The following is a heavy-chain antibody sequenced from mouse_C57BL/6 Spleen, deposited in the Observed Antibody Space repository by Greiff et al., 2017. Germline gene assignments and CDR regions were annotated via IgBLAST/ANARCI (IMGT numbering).Heavy chain of an antibody. Sequence: EVKLMESGPVLVKPGASVKMSCKASGYTFTDYYMNWVKQSHGKSLEWIGVINPYNGGTSYNQKFKGKATLTVDKSSSTAYMELNSLTSEDSAVYYCARDLDYGSSYGYYAMDYWGQGTSVTVSS. CDR2: INPYNGGT. J-gene: IGHJ4*01. CDR3: ARDLDYGSSYGYYAMDY. CDR1: GYTFTDYY. V-gene: IGHV1-19*01. D-gene: IGHD1-1*01.